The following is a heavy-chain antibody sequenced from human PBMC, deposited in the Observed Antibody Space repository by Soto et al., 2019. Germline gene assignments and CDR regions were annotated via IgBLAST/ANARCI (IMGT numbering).Heavy chain of an antibody. Sequence: SETLSLTCTVSGGSISSYYWSWIRQPPGKGLEWIGYISYGGSTKYDPSLKSRVTISLDTSKNQFSLKLRSMTAADTAVYYCARHAAGDYLLYWGQGSQVTVSS. CDR3: ARHAAGDYLLY. D-gene: IGHD4-17*01. J-gene: IGHJ4*02. V-gene: IGHV4-59*08. CDR2: ISYGGST. CDR1: GGSISSYY.